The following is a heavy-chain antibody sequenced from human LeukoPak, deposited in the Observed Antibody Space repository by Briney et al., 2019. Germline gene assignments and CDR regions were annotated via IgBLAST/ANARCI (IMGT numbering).Heavy chain of an antibody. CDR2: IYHSGTT. Sequence: TSGTLSLTCALSGGSISSSHWWTWVRQPPGKGLEWIGEIYHSGTTNYNPSVKSRVTMSLDQSKNEFSLKLNSVTAADTAVYYCARGHSGTKDFYSARALDYWGQGTLVTVSS. V-gene: IGHV4-4*02. D-gene: IGHD6-19*01. J-gene: IGHJ4*02. CDR3: ARGHSGTKDFYSARALDY. CDR1: GGSISSSHW.